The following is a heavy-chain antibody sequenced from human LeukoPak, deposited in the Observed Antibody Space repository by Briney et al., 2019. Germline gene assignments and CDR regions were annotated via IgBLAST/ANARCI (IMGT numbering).Heavy chain of an antibody. D-gene: IGHD4-11*01. V-gene: IGHV1-18*01. CDR2: ISAYNGNT. CDR1: GYTFTSYG. CDR3: ARGTSSYSDYNTFDY. J-gene: IGHJ4*02. Sequence: ASVKVSCKASGYTFTSYGISWVRQAPGQGLEWMGWISAYNGNTNYARKLQGRVTMTTDTSTSTAYMELRSLRSDDTAVYYCARGTSSYSDYNTFDYWGQGTLVTVSS.